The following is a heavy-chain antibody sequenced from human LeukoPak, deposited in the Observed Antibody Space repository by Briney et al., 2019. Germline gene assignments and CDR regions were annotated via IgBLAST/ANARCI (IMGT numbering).Heavy chain of an antibody. CDR3: GRQGYTASHYFLDF. CDR2: IYTTGTT. Sequence: ETLSLTCTVSSGSISSYFWGWVRQPPGKGLEWIGRIYTTGTTHYNPSLKSRVTMSIDTSTNQCSLNLRSMTAADTAVYYCGRQGYTASHYFLDFWSQGTLVAVS. J-gene: IGHJ4*02. V-gene: IGHV4-4*07. D-gene: IGHD5-24*01. CDR1: SGSISSYF.